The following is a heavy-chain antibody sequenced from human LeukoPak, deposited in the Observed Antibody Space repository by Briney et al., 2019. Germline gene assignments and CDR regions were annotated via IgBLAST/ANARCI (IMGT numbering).Heavy chain of an antibody. CDR2: IYYSGST. V-gene: IGHV4-59*01. Sequence: SETLSLTCTVSGGSISSYYWSWIRQLPGKGLEWIGYIYYSGSTNYNPSLKSRVTISVDTSKSQFSLKLSSVTAADTAVYYCAATYYDFWSGYGDYWGQGTLVTVSS. CDR3: AATYYDFWSGYGDY. D-gene: IGHD3-3*01. J-gene: IGHJ4*02. CDR1: GGSISSYY.